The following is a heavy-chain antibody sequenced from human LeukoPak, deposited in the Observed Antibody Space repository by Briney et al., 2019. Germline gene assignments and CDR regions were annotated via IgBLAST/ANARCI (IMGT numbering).Heavy chain of an antibody. CDR1: GFTFSNYV. CDR2: VSGSGGST. CDR3: ARDTDTVTTILDY. D-gene: IGHD4-17*01. Sequence: GGSLRLSCAASGFTFSNYVMSWVRQAPGKGLEWVSSVSGSGGSTYYADSVKGRFTISRDNSKSTLFLQMNSLRAEDTAVYYCARDTDTVTTILDYWGQGTLVTVSS. V-gene: IGHV3-23*01. J-gene: IGHJ4*02.